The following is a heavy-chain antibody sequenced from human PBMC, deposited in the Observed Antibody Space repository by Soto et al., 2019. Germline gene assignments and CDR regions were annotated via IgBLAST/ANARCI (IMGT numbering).Heavy chain of an antibody. CDR3: ARDRIPTGMDV. V-gene: IGHV3-7*01. Sequence: PGGSLRLSCVLSGFTFSNYWMTWVRQAPGKGLEWVANIKPDGTEKYYVDSVKGRFTISRDDARNSLYLQMNSLRAEDTAVYYCARDRIPTGMDVWGQGTTVTVSS. CDR1: GFTFSNYW. CDR2: IKPDGTEK. J-gene: IGHJ6*02.